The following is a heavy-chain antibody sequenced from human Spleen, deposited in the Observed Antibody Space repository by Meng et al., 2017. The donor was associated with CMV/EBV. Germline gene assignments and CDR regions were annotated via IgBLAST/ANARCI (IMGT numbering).Heavy chain of an antibody. V-gene: IGHV3-53*01. Sequence: GESLKISCAASGFTVSSNYMSWVRQAPGKGLEWVSVIYSGGSTYYADSVKGRFTISRDNSKNTLYLQMNSLRAEDTAVYYCAREDRSCTNGVCYTWHAFDIWGQGTMVTVSS. J-gene: IGHJ3*02. D-gene: IGHD2-8*01. CDR2: IYSGGST. CDR3: AREDRSCTNGVCYTWHAFDI. CDR1: GFTVSSNY.